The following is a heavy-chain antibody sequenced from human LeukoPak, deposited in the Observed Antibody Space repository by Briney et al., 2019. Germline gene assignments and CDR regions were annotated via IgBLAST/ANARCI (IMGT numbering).Heavy chain of an antibody. J-gene: IGHJ5*02. D-gene: IGHD3-10*01. Sequence: ETLSLTCSVSGDSMGGYYWSWIRQPPGKGLEWIGYMYYSGTTNYNPSLKSRVTISADTSKNHFSLKLYSVTAADTAVYYCARHDNYPGFGRGFDPWGQGFLVTVTS. CDR3: ARHDNYPGFGRGFDP. CDR1: GDSMGGYY. V-gene: IGHV4-59*08. CDR2: MYYSGTT.